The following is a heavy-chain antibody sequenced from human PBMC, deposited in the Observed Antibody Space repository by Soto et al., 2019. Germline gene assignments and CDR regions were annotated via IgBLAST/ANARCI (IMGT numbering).Heavy chain of an antibody. Sequence: GGSLRLSCLASGFTFSDYAMTWVRHVPGRGLEWVASLDGAGGSTYYADSVRGRFTISRDNSQNTLFLQMKRLTVDDTAIYYCAAPRDEYGSGVSWFTYGMDIWGQGTTVTVS. CDR1: GFTFSDYA. V-gene: IGHV3-23*01. CDR2: LDGAGGST. CDR3: AAPRDEYGSGVSWFTYGMDI. D-gene: IGHD3-10*01. J-gene: IGHJ6*02.